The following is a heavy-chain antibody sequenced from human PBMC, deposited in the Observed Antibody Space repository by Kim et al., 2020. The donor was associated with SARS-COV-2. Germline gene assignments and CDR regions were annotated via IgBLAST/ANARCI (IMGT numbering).Heavy chain of an antibody. CDR1: GFTFSSYS. CDR2: ISSSSSYI. V-gene: IGHV3-21*01. J-gene: IGHJ4*02. D-gene: IGHD5-12*01. Sequence: GGSLRLSCAASGFTFSSYSMNWVRQAPGKGLEWVSSISSSSSYIYYADSVKGRFTISRDNAKNSLYLQMNSLRAEDTAVYYCARDHSLGDGYNGGWGQGTLVTVSS. CDR3: ARDHSLGDGYNGG.